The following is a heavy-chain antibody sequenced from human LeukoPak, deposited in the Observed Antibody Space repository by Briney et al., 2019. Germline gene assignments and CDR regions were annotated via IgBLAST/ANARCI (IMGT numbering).Heavy chain of an antibody. D-gene: IGHD2-2*01. J-gene: IGHJ4*02. CDR2: ICGSGGGT. CDR3: ARVDCSSTSCAFDY. CDR1: GFTFSSYA. Sequence: GGSLRLSCAASGFTFSSYAMNWVRQAPGKGLEWVSVICGSGGGTNYADSVKGRFTISRDNSKNTLYLQMNSLRAEDTAVYYCARVDCSSTSCAFDYWGQGTLVTVSS. V-gene: IGHV3-23*01.